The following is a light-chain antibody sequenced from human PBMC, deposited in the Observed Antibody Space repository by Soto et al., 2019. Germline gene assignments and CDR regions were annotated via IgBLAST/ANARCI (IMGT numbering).Light chain of an antibody. CDR1: QSVSSTY. CDR3: XXSGNSPYT. Sequence: EIVLTQSPGSLSLSPGEGATLSCRASQSVSSTYLAWYLHKPGQAPRLLIYGASRRATGIPERFSGSGSGTXXXLTIXXXXPEXFXXYXXXXSGNSPYTFGQGTKLEI. V-gene: IGKV3-20*01. CDR2: GAS. J-gene: IGKJ2*01.